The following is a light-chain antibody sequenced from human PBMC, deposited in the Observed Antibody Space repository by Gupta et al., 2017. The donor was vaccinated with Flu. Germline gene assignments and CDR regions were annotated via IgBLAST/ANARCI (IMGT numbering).Light chain of an antibody. CDR2: VHSDGSH. J-gene: IGLJ1*01. CDR1: SGYSSYE. CDR3: QTWGPGIRV. V-gene: IGLV4-69*01. Sequence: VKITCTLSSGYSSYEIEWHQQQSQKGPRHLMKVHSDGSHSKGDGIPDRFSGSSSGAARYLTISSLQVEDEAYYYCQTWGPGIRVFGTGTKVTVL.